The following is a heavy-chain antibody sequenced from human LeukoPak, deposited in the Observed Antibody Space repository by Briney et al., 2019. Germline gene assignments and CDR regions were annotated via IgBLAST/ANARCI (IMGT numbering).Heavy chain of an antibody. V-gene: IGHV1-2*02. CDR2: INPNSGGT. J-gene: IGHJ4*02. D-gene: IGHD2-2*03. CDR3: ARDSGLVGIVVVPAAL. Sequence: GASVKVSCKASGYTFTGYYMHWVRQAPGQGLEWMGWINPNSGGTNYAQKFQGRVTMTRDTSISTAYMELSRLRSDDTAVYYCARDSGLVGIVVVPAALWGQGTLVTVSS. CDR1: GYTFTGYY.